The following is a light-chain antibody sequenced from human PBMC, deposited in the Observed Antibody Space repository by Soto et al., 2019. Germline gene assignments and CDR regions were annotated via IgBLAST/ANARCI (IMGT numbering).Light chain of an antibody. CDR2: GAS. J-gene: IGKJ1*01. Sequence: IQMTQSPSSLSASVGDRVTITCRASQSISSYLNWYQQKPGKAPKLLIYGASNLQSGVPPRFSGSGSGTDFTLAISSLQPEDSATYYCLQDINYPWTFGQGTKVEIK. CDR3: LQDINYPWT. CDR1: QSISSY. V-gene: IGKV1-6*01.